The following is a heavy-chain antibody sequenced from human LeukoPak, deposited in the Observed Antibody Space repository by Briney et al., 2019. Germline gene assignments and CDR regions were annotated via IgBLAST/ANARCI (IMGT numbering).Heavy chain of an antibody. Sequence: GGSLRLSCAASGFTFSSYAMSWVRQAPGKGLEWVSAISGSGGSTYYADSVKGRFTISRDNSKNTLYLQMNSLRAEDTAVYYCAKDRFSRAARPGAFDIWGQGTMVTVSS. V-gene: IGHV3-23*01. J-gene: IGHJ3*02. D-gene: IGHD6-6*01. CDR3: AKDRFSRAARPGAFDI. CDR1: GFTFSSYA. CDR2: ISGSGGST.